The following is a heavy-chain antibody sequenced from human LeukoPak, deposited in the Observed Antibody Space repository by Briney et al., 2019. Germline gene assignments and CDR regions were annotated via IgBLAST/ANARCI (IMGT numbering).Heavy chain of an antibody. V-gene: IGHV4-59*01. CDR2: MYHSKST. Sequence: SETLSLTCTVSGGSISSYYWSWIRQPPGKGLEWIGYMYHSKSTNYNPSLKSRLTMSVDTSKNQFSLKLYSVTAADTAVYYCARGMDYSDYWGQGTLVTVPS. CDR1: GGSISSYY. J-gene: IGHJ4*02. D-gene: IGHD5-24*01. CDR3: ARGMDYSDY.